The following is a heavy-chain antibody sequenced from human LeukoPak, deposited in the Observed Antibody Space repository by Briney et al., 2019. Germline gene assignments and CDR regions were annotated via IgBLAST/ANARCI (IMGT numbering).Heavy chain of an antibody. V-gene: IGHV3-23*01. CDR3: ANYYYDSRTYYPYFDY. CDR1: GFTLSSYD. D-gene: IGHD3-22*01. J-gene: IGHJ4*02. CDR2: IRGSGGTT. Sequence: GSLRLSCAASGFTLSSYDMTWVRQAPGKGLGWVSSIRGSGGTTYYADSVKGRLTISRDNSKNTLSLQMNSLRAEDTAVYYRANYYYDSRTYYPYFDYWGQGTLVTVSS.